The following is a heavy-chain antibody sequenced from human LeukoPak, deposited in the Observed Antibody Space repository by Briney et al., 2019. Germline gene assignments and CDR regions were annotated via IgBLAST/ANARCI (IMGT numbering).Heavy chain of an antibody. D-gene: IGHD2-21*01. CDR1: GFTFSSYD. J-gene: IGHJ6*03. CDR3: ARAPTPYFTYYMDV. V-gene: IGHV3-48*02. CDR2: IGSSGSAGGNI. Sequence: GGSLRLSRAASGFTFSSYDMSWVRQAPGKGLEWISYIGSSGSAGGNIYYAVSVKGRFTVSRDNAKDSLFLQMNSLQDADTAVYYCARAPTPYFTYYMDVWGKGTTVTVSS.